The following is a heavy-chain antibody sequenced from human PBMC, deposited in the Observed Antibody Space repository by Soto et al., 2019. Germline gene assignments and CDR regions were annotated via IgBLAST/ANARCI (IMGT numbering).Heavy chain of an antibody. CDR1: GFTFSSYS. CDR3: AREETAWPLAYGLDV. CDR2: IGTRSDV. V-gene: IGHV3-21*01. Sequence: LRLSCAASGFTFSSYSIHWVRQAPGKGLEWVSSIGTRSDVYYADSVKGRFTISRDNAKNSMALQMNSLRAEDTGVYYCAREETAWPLAYGLDVWGQGTTVTVSS. D-gene: IGHD2-21*02. J-gene: IGHJ6*02.